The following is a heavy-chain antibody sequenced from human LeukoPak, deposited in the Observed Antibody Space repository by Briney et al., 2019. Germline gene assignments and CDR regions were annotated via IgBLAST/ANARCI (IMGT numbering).Heavy chain of an antibody. D-gene: IGHD1-7*01. CDR3: ARMKLTGTTNYYYYMDV. Sequence: GGSLRLSCAASGFTFSSYGMHWVRQAPGKGLEWVAVISYDGSNKYYADSVKGRFTISRDNAKNSLYLQMNSLRAEDTAVYYCARMKLTGTTNYYYYMDVWGKGTTVTVSS. J-gene: IGHJ6*03. CDR2: ISYDGSNK. CDR1: GFTFSSYG. V-gene: IGHV3-30*03.